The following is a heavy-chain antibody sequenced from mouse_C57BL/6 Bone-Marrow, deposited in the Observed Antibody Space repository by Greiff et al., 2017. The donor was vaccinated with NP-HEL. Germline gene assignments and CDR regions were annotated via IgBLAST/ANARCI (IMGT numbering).Heavy chain of an antibody. V-gene: IGHV1-5*01. Sequence: EVQLQQSGTVLARPGASVKMSCKTSGYPFTSYWMHWVKQRPGQGLEWIGAIYPGNSDTSYNQKFKGKAKLTAVTSASTAYMELSSLTNEDSAVYYCKGFLFYYGSSENAMDYWGQGTSVTVSS. CDR2: IYPGNSDT. CDR1: GYPFTSYW. CDR3: KGFLFYYGSSENAMDY. J-gene: IGHJ4*01. D-gene: IGHD1-1*01.